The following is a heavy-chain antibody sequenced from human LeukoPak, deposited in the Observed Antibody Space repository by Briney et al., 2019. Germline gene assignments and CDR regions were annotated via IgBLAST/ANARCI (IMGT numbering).Heavy chain of an antibody. J-gene: IGHJ5*02. CDR3: AKDMGGSGRNWASNWFDP. CDR2: ISPDGGRS. V-gene: IGHV3-43*02. Sequence: GGSLRLSCAASGFTFGDYPMHWIRQTPGQGLEWVSLISPDGGRSFQADSVRGRFTISRDNSKNSLYLLMNSLRSEDTALYYCAKDMGGSGRNWASNWFDPWGQGTLVTVSS. CDR1: GFTFGDYP. D-gene: IGHD1-26*01.